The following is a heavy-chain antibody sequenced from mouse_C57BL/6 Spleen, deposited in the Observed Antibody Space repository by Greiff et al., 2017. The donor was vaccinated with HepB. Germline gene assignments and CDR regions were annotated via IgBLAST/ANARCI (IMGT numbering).Heavy chain of an antibody. V-gene: IGHV10-1*01. CDR1: GFSFNTYA. J-gene: IGHJ1*03. Sequence: EVQLVESGGGLVQPKGSLKLSCAASGFSFNTYAMNWVRQAPGKGLEWVARIRSKSNNYATYYADSVKDRFTISRDDSESMLYLQMNNLKTEDTAMYYCVRHFQIYYGYDEGYFDVWGTGTTVTVSS. CDR3: VRHFQIYYGYDEGYFDV. D-gene: IGHD2-2*01. CDR2: IRSKSNNYAT.